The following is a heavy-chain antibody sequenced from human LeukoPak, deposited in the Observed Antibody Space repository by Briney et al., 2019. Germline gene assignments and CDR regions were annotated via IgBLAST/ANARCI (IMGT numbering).Heavy chain of an antibody. CDR2: ISSSGSTL. D-gene: IGHD2/OR15-2a*01. V-gene: IGHV3-11*01. CDR1: GFTFSDYY. Sequence: GGSLRLSCAASGFTFSDYYMSWIRQAPGKGLEWVSYISSSGSTLYYADSVKGRITISRDNANNSLFLQMNSLRAEDTAVYYCAREVVIVPDYFYYGLDVWGQGTTVSVSS. J-gene: IGHJ6*02. CDR3: AREVVIVPDYFYYGLDV.